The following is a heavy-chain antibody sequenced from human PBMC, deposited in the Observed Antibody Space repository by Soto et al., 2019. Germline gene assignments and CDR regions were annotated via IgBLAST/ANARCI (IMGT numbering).Heavy chain of an antibody. CDR2: INHSGST. V-gene: IGHV4-34*01. J-gene: IGHJ4*02. CDR1: GGSFSGYY. CDR3: ARGKALGIAAAGPVAY. D-gene: IGHD6-13*01. Sequence: PSETLSLTCAVYGGSFSGYYWSWIRQPPGKGLEWIGEINHSGSTNYNPSLKSRVTISVDTSKNQFSLKLSSVTAADTAVYYCARGKALGIAAAGPVAYWGQGTLVTVSS.